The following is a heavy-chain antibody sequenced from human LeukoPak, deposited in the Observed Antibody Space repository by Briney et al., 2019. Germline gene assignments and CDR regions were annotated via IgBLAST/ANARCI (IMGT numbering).Heavy chain of an antibody. J-gene: IGHJ6*02. Sequence: VGSLRLSCAASGFTFSSYWMSWVRQAPGKGLEWVANIKQDGSEKYYVDSVKGRFTISRDNAQNSLYLQMNSLRAEDTAVYYCAKVSVVTSYYYYGMDVWGQGSTGTVSS. CDR3: AKVSVVTSYYYYGMDV. V-gene: IGHV3-7*05. CDR2: IKQDGSEK. CDR1: GFTFSSYW. D-gene: IGHD4-23*01.